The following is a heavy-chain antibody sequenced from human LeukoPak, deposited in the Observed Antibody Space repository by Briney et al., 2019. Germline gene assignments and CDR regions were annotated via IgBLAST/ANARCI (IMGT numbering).Heavy chain of an antibody. J-gene: IGHJ4*02. V-gene: IGHV3-21*01. CDR3: ARDHFLSGIASYFDY. CDR1: GFTFNTYT. CDR2: ISSGTSYI. Sequence: GGSLRLSCAASGFTFNTYTMNWVRQAPGKGLEWVSSISSGTSYIYYADSVKGRFTISRDNAKNSLYLQMNSLRAEDTAVYYCARDHFLSGIASYFDYWGQGTLVTVSS. D-gene: IGHD3-3*02.